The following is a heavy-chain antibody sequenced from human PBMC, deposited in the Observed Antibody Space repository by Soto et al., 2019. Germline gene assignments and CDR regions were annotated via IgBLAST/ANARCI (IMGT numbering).Heavy chain of an antibody. V-gene: IGHV3-9*01. Sequence: EVQLVESGGGLVQPGRSLRLSCAASGFTFDDYAMHWVRQAPGKGLEWVSGISWNSGSIGYADSVKGRFTISRDNAKNSLYLQMNSLRAEDTDVYYCAKASDRYSGYGSLIDYWGQGTLVTVSS. CDR2: ISWNSGSI. J-gene: IGHJ4*02. D-gene: IGHD5-12*01. CDR1: GFTFDDYA. CDR3: AKASDRYSGYGSLIDY.